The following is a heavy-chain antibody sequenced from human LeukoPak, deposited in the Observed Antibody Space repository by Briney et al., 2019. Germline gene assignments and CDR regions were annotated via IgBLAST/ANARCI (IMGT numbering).Heavy chain of an antibody. Sequence: ASVKVSFKASGYTFTCYYMHWVRQAPGQGLEWMGCINPNSGSTNYAQKFKGTVNMSSDTTISTAYMELGRLTSDDTAVYYCARCVAAASTSPPYYYYYMDVWGKGTTVTVSS. CDR1: GYTFTCYY. CDR2: INPNSGST. J-gene: IGHJ6*03. D-gene: IGHD6-13*01. CDR3: ARCVAAASTSPPYYYYYMDV. V-gene: IGHV1-2*02.